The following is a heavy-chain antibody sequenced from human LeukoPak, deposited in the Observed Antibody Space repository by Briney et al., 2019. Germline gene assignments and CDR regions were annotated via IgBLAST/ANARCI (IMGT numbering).Heavy chain of an antibody. CDR3: AKDKQWLILDY. J-gene: IGHJ4*02. CDR1: GFTFSSYA. Sequence: GGSLRLSCAASGFTFSSYAMHWVRQAPGKGLEWVAVISYDGSNKYYADSVKGRFTISRDNSKNTLYLQMNSLRAEDTAVYYCAKDKQWLILDYWGQGTLVTVSS. CDR2: ISYDGSNK. D-gene: IGHD6-19*01. V-gene: IGHV3-30*04.